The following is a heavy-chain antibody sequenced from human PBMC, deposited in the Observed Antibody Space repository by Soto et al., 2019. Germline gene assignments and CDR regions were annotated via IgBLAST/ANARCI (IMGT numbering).Heavy chain of an antibody. CDR3: EREEANSSGWYFLPGWFDT. CDR2: TYYRSKWYN. CDR1: GDSVSSNSAA. Sequence: PAQTLSLTCAISGDSVSSNSAAWNWIRQSPSRGLEWLGRTYYRSKWYNDYAVSVKSRITINPDTSKNQFSLQLNSVTPEDTAVYYCEREEANSSGWYFLPGWFDTWGQGTMVTLSS. V-gene: IGHV6-1*01. J-gene: IGHJ5*02. D-gene: IGHD6-19*01.